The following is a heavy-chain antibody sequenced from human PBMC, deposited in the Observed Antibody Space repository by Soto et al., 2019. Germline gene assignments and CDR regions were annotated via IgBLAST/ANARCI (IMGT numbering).Heavy chain of an antibody. J-gene: IGHJ5*02. CDR1: GFSLSTSGVG. CDR2: IYWDDNK. Sequence: QITLKESGPTLVKPTQTLTLTCTFSGFSLSTSGVGVGWIRQPPGNDLEWLTLIYWDDNKRYSPSLKSRITIPNDPAKNQVVLTTTNMDPVDTATYYCARTYYYGQNGFDPWGQGTLVTVSS. D-gene: IGHD3-10*01. V-gene: IGHV2-5*02. CDR3: ARTYYYGQNGFDP.